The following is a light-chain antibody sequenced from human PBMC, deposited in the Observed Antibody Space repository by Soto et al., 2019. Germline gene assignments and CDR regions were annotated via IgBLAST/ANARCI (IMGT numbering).Light chain of an antibody. Sequence: QLVLTQPPSASGTPGQRVTISCSGSSSNIGSNTVNWYQQLPGTAPQLLIYSNNQRPSGVPDRFSGSKSGTSASLAISGLQSEDEADYYCAAWDDSLNGYVVFGGGTTLTVL. J-gene: IGLJ2*01. CDR1: SSNIGSNT. V-gene: IGLV1-44*01. CDR3: AAWDDSLNGYVV. CDR2: SNN.